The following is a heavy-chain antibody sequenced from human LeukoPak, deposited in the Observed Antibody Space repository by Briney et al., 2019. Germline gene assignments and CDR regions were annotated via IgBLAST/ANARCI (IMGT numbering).Heavy chain of an antibody. Sequence: GGSLRLSCAASGFTFSSYGMHWVRQAPGKGLEWVAVISHDGSNKYYADPVKGRFTISRDNSKNTLYLQMNSLRAEDTAVYYCAKLVATSNFDYWGQGTLVTVSS. CDR1: GFTFSSYG. CDR3: AKLVATSNFDY. V-gene: IGHV3-30*18. CDR2: ISHDGSNK. D-gene: IGHD2/OR15-2a*01. J-gene: IGHJ4*02.